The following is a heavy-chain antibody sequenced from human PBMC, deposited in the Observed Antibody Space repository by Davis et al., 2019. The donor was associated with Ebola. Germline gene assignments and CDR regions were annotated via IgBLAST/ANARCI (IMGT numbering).Heavy chain of an antibody. D-gene: IGHD6-19*01. CDR2: INAGNGNT. CDR3: ARDQLLRSGWFYYYYGMDV. V-gene: IGHV1-3*01. Sequence: AASVKVSCKASGYTFTSYAMHWVRQAPGQRLEWMGWINAGNGNTKYSQKFQGRVTITRDTSASTAYMELSSLRSEDTAVYYCARDQLLRSGWFYYYYGMDVWGQGTTVTVSS. J-gene: IGHJ6*02. CDR1: GYTFTSYA.